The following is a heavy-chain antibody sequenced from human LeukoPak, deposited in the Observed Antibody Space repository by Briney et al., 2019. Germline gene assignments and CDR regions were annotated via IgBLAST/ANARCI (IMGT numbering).Heavy chain of an antibody. J-gene: IGHJ1*01. CDR2: INHSGST. D-gene: IGHD4-17*01. CDR3: ARGSFTVTRRVVEYLRL. Sequence: PSETLSLTCAAYGGSLSCYYWGWIRQPPGEGLEWIGEINHSGSTNYNPSLKSRVTISVDASKNQFSLNLSSVTAADTAVYYCARGSFTVTRRVVEYLRLWEQGTLVTVSS. CDR1: GGSLSCYY. V-gene: IGHV4-34*01.